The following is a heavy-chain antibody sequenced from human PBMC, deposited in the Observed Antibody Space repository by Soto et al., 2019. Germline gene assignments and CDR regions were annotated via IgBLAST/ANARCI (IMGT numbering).Heavy chain of an antibody. V-gene: IGHV4-30-4*01. CDR1: GGSISSGDYY. D-gene: IGHD2-8*01. Sequence: PSETLSLTCTVSGGSISSGDYYWSWIRQPPGKGLEWIGYIYYSGSTYYNPSLKSRVTISVDTSKNQFSLKLSSVTAADTAVYYCARKTMVYASFDYWGQGTLVTVSS. CDR2: IYYSGST. CDR3: ARKTMVYASFDY. J-gene: IGHJ4*02.